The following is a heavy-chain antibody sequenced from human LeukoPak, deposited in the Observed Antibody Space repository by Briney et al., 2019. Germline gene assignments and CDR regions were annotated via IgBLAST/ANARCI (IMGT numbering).Heavy chain of an antibody. CDR2: IYYSGST. CDR3: AREIRYSSSWFDY. Sequence: DPSETLSLTCTVSAGSISSYYWSWIRQPPGKGLEWNGYIYYSGSTNYNPSLKSRVTISVDTSKNQFSLKLSSVTAADTAVYYCAREIRYSSSWFDYWGQGTLVTVSS. V-gene: IGHV4-59*01. CDR1: AGSISSYY. D-gene: IGHD6-13*01. J-gene: IGHJ4*02.